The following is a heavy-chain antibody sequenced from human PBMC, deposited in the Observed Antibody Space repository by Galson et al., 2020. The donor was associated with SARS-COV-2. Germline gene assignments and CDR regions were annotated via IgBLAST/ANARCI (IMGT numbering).Heavy chain of an antibody. CDR2: TSYSSST. CDR3: ARHMHITAGASSKAYYYYGMDV. Sequence: ESSETLSLTCTVYGGSISGYSWSWIRPPPGQGLAWIGYTSYSSSTNSNPTLKSRVPITVDTSKNHFSLKLSSVTAADTAVYYCARHMHITAGASSKAYYYYGMDVWGEGTTVTFAS. CDR1: GGSISGYS. D-gene: IGHD6-13*01. V-gene: IGHV4-59*08. J-gene: IGHJ6*04.